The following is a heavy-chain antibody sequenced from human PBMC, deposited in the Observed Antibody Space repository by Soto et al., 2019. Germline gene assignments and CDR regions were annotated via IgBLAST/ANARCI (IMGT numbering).Heavy chain of an antibody. J-gene: IGHJ3*02. Sequence: ASVKVSCKASGYAFTSYDINWVRQATGQGLEWMGWMNPNSGNTGYAQKFQGRVTMTRNTSISTAYMELSSLRSEDTAVYYCARKGYCSRTSCDDAFDIWGQGTMVTV. CDR1: GYAFTSYD. V-gene: IGHV1-8*01. CDR2: MNPNSGNT. D-gene: IGHD2-2*01. CDR3: ARKGYCSRTSCDDAFDI.